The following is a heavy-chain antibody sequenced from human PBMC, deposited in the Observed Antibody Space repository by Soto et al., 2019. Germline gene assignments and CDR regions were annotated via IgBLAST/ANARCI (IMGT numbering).Heavy chain of an antibody. V-gene: IGHV3-23*01. J-gene: IGHJ4*02. Sequence: EVQLLDSGGGLVQPGGSLRLSSAASGFAFSSSDMCWVRQAPGKGLEWISSITTSGARTFYADSVKGRFTISRDNSKNTLYLQMNSLRVDDTAVYFCAKGGGGDHGDWGQGTPVAVSS. CDR2: ITTSGART. CDR3: AKGGGGDHGD. D-gene: IGHD2-21*02. CDR1: GFAFSSSD.